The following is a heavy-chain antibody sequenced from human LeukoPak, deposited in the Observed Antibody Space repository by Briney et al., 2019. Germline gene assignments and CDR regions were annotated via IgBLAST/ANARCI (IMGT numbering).Heavy chain of an antibody. CDR3: AANVLRYLVDY. CDR1: GFTFSSYD. Sequence: PGGSLRLSCAASGFTFSSYDMSWVRQAPGKGLEWVSDISGSGGSTYYADSVKGRFTISRDNSKNTLYLQVNSLRAEDTGVYYCAANVLRYLVDYWGQGTRVTVSS. D-gene: IGHD3-9*01. CDR2: ISGSGGST. J-gene: IGHJ4*02. V-gene: IGHV3-23*01.